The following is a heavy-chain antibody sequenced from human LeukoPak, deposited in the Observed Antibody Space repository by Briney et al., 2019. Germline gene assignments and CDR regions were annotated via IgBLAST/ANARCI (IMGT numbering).Heavy chain of an antibody. CDR1: GVSISNYY. J-gene: IGHJ4*02. CDR2: IHYSGST. CDR3: ARQAYNGYYLFDS. D-gene: IGHD3-3*01. V-gene: IGHV4-59*01. Sequence: SETLSLTCTVSGVSISNYYWSWIRQPPGKGLEWIAYIHYSGSTSYNPSLKSRVTISLDTSKSQFSLKLSSVTAADTAFYYCARQAYNGYYLFDSWGQGTLVTVSS.